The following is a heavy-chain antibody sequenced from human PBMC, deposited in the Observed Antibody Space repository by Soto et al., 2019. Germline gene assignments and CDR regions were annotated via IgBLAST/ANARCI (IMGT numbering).Heavy chain of an antibody. CDR1: GYTFTSYD. J-gene: IGHJ4*02. CDR3: ATGGWSGKARVFDY. CDR2: MNPNSGNT. D-gene: IGHD2-15*01. V-gene: IGHV1-8*01. Sequence: QVQLVQSGAEVKKPGASVKVSCKASGYTFTSYDINWVRQATGQGLEWMGWMNPNSGNTGYAQKFQGRVTMTRTTSTCTAYMELSRLRSEDTAVYYCATGGWSGKARVFDYWGQGTLVTVSS.